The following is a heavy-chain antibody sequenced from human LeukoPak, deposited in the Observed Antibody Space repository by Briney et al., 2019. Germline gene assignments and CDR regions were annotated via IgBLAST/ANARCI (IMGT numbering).Heavy chain of an antibody. CDR1: GGSISSYY. V-gene: IGHV4-4*07. CDR3: ARVPIAALRYYYYYMDV. D-gene: IGHD6-13*01. Sequence: PSETLSLTCTVSGGSISSYYWSWIRQPAGKGLEWIGRIYTSGSTNYNPSLKSRVTISVDTSKNHFSLKLSSVTAADTAVYYCARVPIAALRYYYYYMDVWGKGTTVTVSS. J-gene: IGHJ6*03. CDR2: IYTSGST.